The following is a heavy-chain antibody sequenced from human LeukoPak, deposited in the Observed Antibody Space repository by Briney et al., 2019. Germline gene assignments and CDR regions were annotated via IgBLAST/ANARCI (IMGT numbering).Heavy chain of an antibody. CDR3: ATDQRMVVAALSAPGPLDYYYYGMDV. D-gene: IGHD2-15*01. Sequence: ASVKVSCKVSGYTLTELSMHWVRQAPGKGLEWMGGFDPEDGETIYAQKFQGRVTMTEDTSTDTAYMELSSLRSEDTAVYYCATDQRMVVAALSAPGPLDYYYYGMDVWGQGTTVTVSS. J-gene: IGHJ6*02. V-gene: IGHV1-24*01. CDR1: GYTLTELS. CDR2: FDPEDGET.